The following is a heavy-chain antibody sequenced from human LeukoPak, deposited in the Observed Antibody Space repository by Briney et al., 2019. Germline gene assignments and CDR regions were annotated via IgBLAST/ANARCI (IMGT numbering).Heavy chain of an antibody. J-gene: IGHJ5*02. CDR2: IIPIFGTA. Sequence: SVTVSCKASGGTFSSYAISWVRQARGQGLEWMGGIIPIFGTANYAQKFQGRVTITADESTSTAYMELSSLRSEDTAVYYCAIGVGENWFDPWGQGTLVTVSS. CDR3: AIGVGENWFDP. CDR1: GGTFSSYA. D-gene: IGHD2-15*01. V-gene: IGHV1-69*13.